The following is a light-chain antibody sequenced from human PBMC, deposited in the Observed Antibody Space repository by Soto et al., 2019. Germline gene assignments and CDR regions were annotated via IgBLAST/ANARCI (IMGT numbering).Light chain of an antibody. CDR2: EVS. CDR3: SSYTTSSPVV. J-gene: IGLJ2*01. V-gene: IGLV2-14*01. Sequence: QSVLTQPASVSGSPGQSITISCTGTSSDVGGYNYVSWYQQHPGKAPKLMIYEVSNRPSGVSNRFSGSKSGNTASLTISGLHAEDEADYYCSSYTTSSPVVFGGGTKVTVL. CDR1: SSDVGGYNY.